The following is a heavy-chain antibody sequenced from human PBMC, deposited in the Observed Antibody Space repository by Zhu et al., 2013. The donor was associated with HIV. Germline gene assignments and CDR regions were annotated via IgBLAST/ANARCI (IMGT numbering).Heavy chain of an antibody. V-gene: IGHV3-48*04. D-gene: IGHD6-13*01. J-gene: IGHJ4*02. CDR2: ISSSSSTI. Sequence: EVQLVESGGGLVQPGGSLRLSCAASGFTFSSYSMNWVRQAPGKGLEWVSYISSSSSTIYYADSVKGRFTIPRDNAKNSLYLQMNSLRAEDTAVCYCARDSGPRDTSSSWYYFDYWGQGTLVTVSS. CDR1: GFTFSSYS. CDR3: ARDSGPRDTSSSWYYFDY.